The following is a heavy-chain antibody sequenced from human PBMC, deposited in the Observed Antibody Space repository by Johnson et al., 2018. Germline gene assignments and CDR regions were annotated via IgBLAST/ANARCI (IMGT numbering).Heavy chain of an antibody. Sequence: VQLVETGGGVVQPGRSLRLSCAASGFTFSSYGIHWVRQAPGKGLEWVAVISYDGSKKYYADSVKGRFTISRDKSKNTLYLQVNSLGAEDTAVYYCAKADAFDSWGQGTMVTVSS. CDR2: ISYDGSKK. CDR1: GFTFSSYG. V-gene: IGHV3-30*18. J-gene: IGHJ3*02. CDR3: AKADAFDS.